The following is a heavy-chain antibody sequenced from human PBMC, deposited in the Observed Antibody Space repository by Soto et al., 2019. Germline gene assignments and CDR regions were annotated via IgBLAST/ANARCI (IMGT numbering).Heavy chain of an antibody. CDR2: IRSKTNSYAT. V-gene: IGHV3-73*02. D-gene: IGHD1-26*01. Sequence: EVQLVESGGGLVQPGGSLKLSCAASGFTFSGSAIHWVRQASGKGLEWLGRIRSKTNSYATAYAASVNGRFTISRDDSQNTAYLQMNSLKTEDTAVYYCSRLVGATSSFDYWGQGTLVTVSS. CDR1: GFTFSGSA. CDR3: SRLVGATSSFDY. J-gene: IGHJ4*02.